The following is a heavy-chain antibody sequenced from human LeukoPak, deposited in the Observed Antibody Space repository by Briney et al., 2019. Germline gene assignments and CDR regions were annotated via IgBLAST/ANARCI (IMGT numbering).Heavy chain of an antibody. CDR3: ARAPLYYDSSGRHLYYFDY. Sequence: GGSLRLSCAASGFTFSSYAMSWVRQAPGKGLEWVPSISSSSSYIYYADSVKGRFTISRDNAKNSLYLQMNSLRAEDTAVYYCARAPLYYDSSGRHLYYFDYWGQGTLVTVSS. J-gene: IGHJ4*02. D-gene: IGHD3-22*01. CDR1: GFTFSSYA. CDR2: ISSSSSYI. V-gene: IGHV3-21*01.